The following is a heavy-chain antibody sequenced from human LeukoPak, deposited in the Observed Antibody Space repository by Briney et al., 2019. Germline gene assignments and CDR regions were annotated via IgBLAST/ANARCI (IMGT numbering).Heavy chain of an antibody. J-gene: IGHJ4*02. V-gene: IGHV3-7*01. Sequence: GGSLRLSCAASGLTFSRHWMGWVRQAPGKGLEWVANIKPDGSEKYYVDSVRGRFTISRDNSRSSLYLQMNNLGAEDTALYYCASRPPTGYAYLGVFDYWGQGTLVTVSS. CDR1: GLTFSRHW. CDR3: ASRPPTGYAYLGVFDY. D-gene: IGHD3-9*01. CDR2: IKPDGSEK.